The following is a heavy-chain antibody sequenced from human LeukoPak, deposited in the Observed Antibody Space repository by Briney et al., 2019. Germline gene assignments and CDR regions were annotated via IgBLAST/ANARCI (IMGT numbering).Heavy chain of an antibody. CDR2: ISAYNGNT. D-gene: IGHD3-22*01. CDR1: GYTFTSYG. J-gene: IGHJ4*02. V-gene: IGHV1-18*01. Sequence: ASVKVSFKASGYTFTSYGISWVRQAPGQGLEWTGWISAYNGNTNYAQKLQGRVTMTTDTSTSTAYMELRSLRSDDTAVYYCARVRGYYDSSGPRDYWDQGTLVTVSS. CDR3: ARVRGYYDSSGPRDY.